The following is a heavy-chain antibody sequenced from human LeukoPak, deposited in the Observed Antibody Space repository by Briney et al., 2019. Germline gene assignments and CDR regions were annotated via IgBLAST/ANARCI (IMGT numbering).Heavy chain of an antibody. D-gene: IGHD1-26*01. Sequence: GGSLRLSCAASGFTFSSYEMNWVRQAPGKGLEWVSYISSSGSTIYYADSVKGRFTISRDNAKNSLYLQMNSLRAEDTAVYYCARILVGATSSAWGQGPLVTVSS. J-gene: IGHJ5*02. CDR3: ARILVGATSSA. V-gene: IGHV3-48*03. CDR1: GFTFSSYE. CDR2: ISSSGSTI.